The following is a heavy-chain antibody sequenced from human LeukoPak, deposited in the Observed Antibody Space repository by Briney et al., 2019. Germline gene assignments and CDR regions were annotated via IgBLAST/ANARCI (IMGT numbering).Heavy chain of an antibody. CDR2: IYYSGST. CDR3: AGGRGSSYFPRATKVDY. J-gene: IGHJ4*02. V-gene: IGHV4-31*03. D-gene: IGHD2-15*01. CDR1: GGSISSGGYY. Sequence: PSETLSLTCTVSGGSISSGGYYWSWIRQHPGKGLEWIGYIYYSGSTYYNPSLKSRVTISVDTSKNQFSLKLSSVTAADTAVHYCAGGRGSSYFPRATKVDYWGQGTLVTVSS.